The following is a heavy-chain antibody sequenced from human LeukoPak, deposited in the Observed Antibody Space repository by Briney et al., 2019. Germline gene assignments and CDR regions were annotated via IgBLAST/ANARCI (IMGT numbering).Heavy chain of an antibody. J-gene: IGHJ3*02. CDR2: ISSSSTYM. D-gene: IGHD3-10*01. V-gene: IGHV3-21*01. CDR1: EFTFSSYS. CDR3: ARLRWFGELYFGAFDI. Sequence: GGSLRLSCAASEFTFSSYSMNWVRQAPGKGLEWVSSISSSSTYMYYADSVKGRFTISRDNAKNSLYLQMNSLRAEDTAVYYCARLRWFGELYFGAFDIWGQGTMVTVSS.